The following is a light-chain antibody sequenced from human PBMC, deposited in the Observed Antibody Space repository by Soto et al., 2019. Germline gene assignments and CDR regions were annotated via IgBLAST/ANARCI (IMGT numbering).Light chain of an antibody. Sequence: DIQMTQSPSSLSASVGDRVTITCRASQSISSYLNWYQQKPGKAPKLLIYAASSLQSGVPSRFSGSGSGTDFTLTISSLQPDDFATYYCQQSYSIPWTFGQGTKEDIK. CDR3: QQSYSIPWT. CDR1: QSISSY. V-gene: IGKV1-39*01. CDR2: AAS. J-gene: IGKJ1*01.